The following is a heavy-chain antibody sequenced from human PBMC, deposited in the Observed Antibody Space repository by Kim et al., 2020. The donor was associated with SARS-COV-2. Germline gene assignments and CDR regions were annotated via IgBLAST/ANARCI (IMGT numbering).Heavy chain of an antibody. D-gene: IGHD3-10*01. CDR1: GFTFNNFG. J-gene: IGHJ3*01. CDR3: AKDNVFLWFGKFHDDAFGL. CDR2: ISYEGSKK. Sequence: GGSLRLSCAASGFTFNNFGMHWVRQAPGKGLEWVAVISYEGSKKHYADSVNGRFTISRDSFKNTMSLQMSGLTAEDTAVYYCAKDNVFLWFGKFHDDAFGLWGQGTMVTVSS. V-gene: IGHV3-30*18.